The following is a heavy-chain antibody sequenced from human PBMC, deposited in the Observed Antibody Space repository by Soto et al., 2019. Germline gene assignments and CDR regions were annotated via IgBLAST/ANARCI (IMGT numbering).Heavy chain of an antibody. D-gene: IGHD4-17*01. CDR3: AREDDYGDFGSEYFQQ. CDR2: INTSGGTT. Sequence: GXSVKVSSNASGYPFTTYYIHWVRQAPGQGLEWMGMINTSGGTTTYAQKFQGRVTMTRDTSTSTVYMELSSLRSEDTAVYFCAREDDYGDFGSEYFQQWGQGTLVTVSS. CDR1: GYPFTTYY. J-gene: IGHJ1*01. V-gene: IGHV1-46*01.